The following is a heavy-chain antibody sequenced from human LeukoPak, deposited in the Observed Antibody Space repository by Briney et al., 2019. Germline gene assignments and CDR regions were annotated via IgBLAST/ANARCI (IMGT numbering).Heavy chain of an antibody. J-gene: IGHJ4*02. D-gene: IGHD3-22*01. CDR3: AKFRWLLRLYYFDY. CDR1: GFTFSSYA. CDR2: ISGSGGST. V-gene: IGHV3-23*01. Sequence: GGSLRLSCAASGFTFSSYAMSWVRQAPGKGLEWVSAISGSGGSTYYADSVKGRFTISRDNSKNTLYLQMNSLGAEDTAVYYCAKFRWLLRLYYFDYWGQGTLVTVSS.